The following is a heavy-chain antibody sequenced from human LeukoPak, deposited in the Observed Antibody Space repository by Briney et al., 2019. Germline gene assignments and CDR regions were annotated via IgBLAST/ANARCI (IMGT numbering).Heavy chain of an antibody. CDR1: GFVFSSHG. CDR2: IWYDGSDQ. CDR3: ARDGIAAVDFDY. D-gene: IGHD6-13*01. J-gene: IGHJ4*02. V-gene: IGHV3-33*01. Sequence: GGSLRLSCVASGFVFSSHGMNWVRQAPGKGLEWLTVIWYDGSDQYYADSVKGRFTISRDNSKNTLYLQLNSLRVEDTAVYYCARDGIAAVDFDYWGQGILVTVSS.